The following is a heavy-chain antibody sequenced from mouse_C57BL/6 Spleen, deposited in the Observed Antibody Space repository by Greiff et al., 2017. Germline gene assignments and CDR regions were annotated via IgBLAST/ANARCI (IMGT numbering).Heavy chain of an antibody. CDR1: GYTFTSYW. CDR3: ASTMITTTGFAY. CDR2: IDPSDSYT. V-gene: IGHV1-69*01. J-gene: IGHJ3*01. Sequence: QVQLQQPGAELVMPGASVKLSCKASGYTFTSYWMHWVKQRPGQGLEWIGEIDPSDSYTNYNQKFKGKSTLTVDKSSSTAYMQLSSLTSEDSAVYYCASTMITTTGFAYWGQGTQVTVSA. D-gene: IGHD2-4*01.